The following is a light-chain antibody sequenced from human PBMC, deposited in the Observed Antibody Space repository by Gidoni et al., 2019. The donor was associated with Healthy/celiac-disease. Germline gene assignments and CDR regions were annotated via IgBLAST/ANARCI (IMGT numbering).Light chain of an antibody. CDR3: QQYNSYSGT. CDR1: QSISSW. V-gene: IGKV1-5*01. CDR2: DAS. Sequence: DIQMTQSPSTLSASVGDRVTITCRASQSISSWLAWYQQEPGKAPKLLIYDASSLESGVPSRFSGSGSGTEFTLTISSLQPDDFATYYCQQYNSYSGTFXGXTKVXIK. J-gene: IGKJ4*01.